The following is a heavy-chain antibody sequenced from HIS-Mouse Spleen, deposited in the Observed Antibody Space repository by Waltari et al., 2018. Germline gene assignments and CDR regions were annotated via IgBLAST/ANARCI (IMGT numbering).Heavy chain of an antibody. CDR3: ARHPEIAAAVGAFDI. CDR2: IIPILGIA. V-gene: IGHV1-69*04. CDR1: GGTFSIYA. D-gene: IGHD6-13*01. J-gene: IGHJ3*02. Sequence: QVQLVQSGAEVKKPGSSMKVSCKDSGGTFSIYAISWVRQAPGQGLEWMGRIIPILGIANYAQKFQGRVTITADKSTSTAYMELSSLRSEDTAVYYCARHPEIAAAVGAFDIWGQGTMVTVSS.